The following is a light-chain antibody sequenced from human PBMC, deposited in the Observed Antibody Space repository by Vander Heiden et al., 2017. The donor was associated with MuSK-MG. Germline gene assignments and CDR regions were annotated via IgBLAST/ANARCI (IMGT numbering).Light chain of an antibody. CDR1: NIGNES. CDR2: DDR. V-gene: IGLV3-21*03. Sequence: SYVLTQPPSVSVAPRKTARITCGGNNIGNESMHWCRQKPGQAPLLGVYDDRDRHSGFPERFSGSTSGNTATPTITRVETGDEADYDGQVWESSSDNNVVFGTGTKLTVL. J-gene: IGLJ2*01. CDR3: QVWESSSDNNVV.